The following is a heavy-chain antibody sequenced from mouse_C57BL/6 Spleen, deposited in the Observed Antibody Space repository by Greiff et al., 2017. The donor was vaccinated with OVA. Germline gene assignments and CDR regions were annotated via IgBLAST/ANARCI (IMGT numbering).Heavy chain of an antibody. V-gene: IGHV1-80*01. Sequence: LVESGAELVKPGASVKISCKASGYAFSSYWMNWVKQRPGKGLEWVGQIYPGDGDTNYNGKFKGKDTLTADKSSSTAYMQRSSLTSEDSAVYFCAGWSTTVVNYWGQGTTLTVSS. CDR2: IYPGDGDT. CDR1: GYAFSSYW. J-gene: IGHJ2*01. CDR3: AGWSTTVVNY. D-gene: IGHD1-1*01.